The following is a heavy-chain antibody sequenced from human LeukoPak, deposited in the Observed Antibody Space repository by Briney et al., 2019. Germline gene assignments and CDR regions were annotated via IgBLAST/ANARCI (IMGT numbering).Heavy chain of an antibody. CDR2: INPNSGGT. Sequence: ASVKVSCKASGYTFTGYYMHWVRQAPGQGLEWRGWINPNSGGTNYAQKFQGRVTMTRDTSIITAYMELSRLRSDDTAVYYCARGGPDIVVVPAASHWGQGTQVTVSS. J-gene: IGHJ4*02. CDR3: ARGGPDIVVVPAASH. CDR1: GYTFTGYY. V-gene: IGHV1-2*02. D-gene: IGHD2-2*01.